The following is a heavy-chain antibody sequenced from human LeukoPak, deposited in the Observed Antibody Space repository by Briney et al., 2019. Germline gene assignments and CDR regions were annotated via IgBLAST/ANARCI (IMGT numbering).Heavy chain of an antibody. J-gene: IGHJ4*02. CDR1: GFTFSFYW. Sequence: GGSLRLSCAASGFTFSFYWLSWVRQAPGKGLEWVASIKQDGTEEQYVDSVKGRFTISRDTAKSSLYLQMNSLRGEDTAVYYCAFGEVIAWYFDYWDQGTLVTVSS. D-gene: IGHD3-16*02. V-gene: IGHV3-7*01. CDR2: IKQDGTEE. CDR3: AFGEVIAWYFDY.